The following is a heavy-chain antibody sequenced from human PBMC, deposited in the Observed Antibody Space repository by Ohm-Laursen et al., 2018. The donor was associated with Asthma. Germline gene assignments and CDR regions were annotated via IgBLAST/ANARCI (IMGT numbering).Heavy chain of an antibody. CDR2: ISHDGNYI. CDR3: TTYRSTENFDY. CDR1: GFTFSSYS. D-gene: IGHD2-2*01. V-gene: IGHV3-30*03. Sequence: SLRLSCSAPGFTFSSYSMNWVRQAAGKGLEWVAAISHDGNYIDYADSVKSRFTISRDNSKNTLYVEMNSLRAEDTAVYYCTTYRSTENFDYWGQGTLVTVSS. J-gene: IGHJ4*02.